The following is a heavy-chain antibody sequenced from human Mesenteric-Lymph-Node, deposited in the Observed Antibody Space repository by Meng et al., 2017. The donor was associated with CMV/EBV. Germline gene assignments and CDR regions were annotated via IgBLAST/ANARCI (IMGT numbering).Heavy chain of an antibody. V-gene: IGHV3-7*03. CDR2: INEDGSEK. J-gene: IGHJ3*02. D-gene: IGHD3-22*01. CDR1: EFTFSNYW. Sequence: GESLKISCMTSEFTFSNYWMNWVRQAPGKGLEWVAHINEDGSEKNYVDSVRGRFTISRDNAKNSVSLQMNSLRVEDTAVYYCARDPSSYYDSGGQTGPKAFDIWGQGTMVTVSS. CDR3: ARDPSSYYDSGGQTGPKAFDI.